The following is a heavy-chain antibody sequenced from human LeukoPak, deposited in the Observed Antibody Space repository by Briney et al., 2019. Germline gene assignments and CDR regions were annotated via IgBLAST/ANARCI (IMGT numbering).Heavy chain of an antibody. J-gene: IGHJ4*02. V-gene: IGHV1-2*02. CDR2: INPNSGGT. CDR3: ARVRNDFWSGYHPHSKYYFDY. CDR1: GYTFTGYY. D-gene: IGHD3-3*01. Sequence: VASVKVSCKASGYTFTGYYMHWVRQAPGQGLEWMGWINPNSGGTNYAQKFQGRVTMTRDTSISTAYMELSRLRSDDTAVYYCARVRNDFWSGYHPHSKYYFDYWGQGTLVTVSS.